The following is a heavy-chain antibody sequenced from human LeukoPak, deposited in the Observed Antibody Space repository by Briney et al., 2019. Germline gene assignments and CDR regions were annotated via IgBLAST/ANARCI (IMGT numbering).Heavy chain of an antibody. V-gene: IGHV1-69*13. CDR2: IIPIFGTA. D-gene: IGHD5-18*01. CDR1: GGSFSTYG. Sequence: ASVKVSCKASGGSFSTYGIAWVRQAPGQGLEWMGGIIPIFGTAKYTQKFQGRITITADGSTSTAYMELSSLRSEDTALYYCARDWGTAMGFFDYWGQGTLVTVSS. CDR3: ARDWGTAMGFFDY. J-gene: IGHJ4*02.